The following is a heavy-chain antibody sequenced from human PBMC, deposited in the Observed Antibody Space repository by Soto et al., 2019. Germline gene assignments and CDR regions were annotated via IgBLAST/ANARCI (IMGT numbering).Heavy chain of an antibody. D-gene: IGHD3-22*01. CDR2: INHSGST. CDR3: ARGRYYYYDS. CDR1: GGSFIGYY. Sequence: QVQLQQWGAGLLKPSETLSLTCAVYGGSFIGYYWSWIRQHPGKGLEWIGEINHSGSTNYNPSLKSRVTISVDTSKNQFSLKLSSVTAADTAVYYCARGRYYYYDSWGQGTLVTVSS. V-gene: IGHV4-34*01. J-gene: IGHJ4*02.